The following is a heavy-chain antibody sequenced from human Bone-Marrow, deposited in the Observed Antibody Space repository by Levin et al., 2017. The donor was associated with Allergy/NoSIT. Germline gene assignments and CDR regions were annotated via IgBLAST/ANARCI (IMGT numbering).Heavy chain of an antibody. Sequence: GESLKISCAASGFTFSSYAMSWVRQAPGKGLEWVSAISGSGGSTYYADSVKGRFTISRDNSKNTLYLQMNSLRAEDTAVYYCAKVQRGYSDGCPSNWGQGTLVTVSS. CDR2: ISGSGGST. V-gene: IGHV3-23*01. J-gene: IGHJ4*02. CDR3: AKVQRGYSDGCPSN. CDR1: GFTFSSYA. D-gene: IGHD5-18*01.